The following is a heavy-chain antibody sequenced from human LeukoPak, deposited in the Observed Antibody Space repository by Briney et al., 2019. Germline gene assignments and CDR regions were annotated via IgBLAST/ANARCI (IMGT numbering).Heavy chain of an antibody. V-gene: IGHV4-61*01. CDR1: GGSISSGSYY. J-gene: IGHJ3*02. CDR2: IYYSGST. Sequence: PSQTLSLTCTVSGGSISSGSYYWSWIRQPPGKGLEWIACIYYSGSTVYNPSLRSRGTISVDTSKNQFSLKLTSVTAADTAVYYCARESITVVPAFEIRGQGTMVTVSS. CDR3: ARESITVVPAFEI. D-gene: IGHD4-23*01.